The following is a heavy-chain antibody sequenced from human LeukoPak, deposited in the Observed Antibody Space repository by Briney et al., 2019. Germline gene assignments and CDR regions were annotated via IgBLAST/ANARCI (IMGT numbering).Heavy chain of an antibody. Sequence: GGSLRLSCAASGFTFASYAMNWVRQAPGKGLEWVSAISGSSDNTYYAGSVKGRFTISRDNSKNTLYLQMNNLRAEDAAVYYCAKLTGSNCYLPVDYWGQGALVTVSS. D-gene: IGHD2-21*02. V-gene: IGHV3-23*01. CDR1: GFTFASYA. CDR3: AKLTGSNCYLPVDY. CDR2: ISGSSDNT. J-gene: IGHJ4*02.